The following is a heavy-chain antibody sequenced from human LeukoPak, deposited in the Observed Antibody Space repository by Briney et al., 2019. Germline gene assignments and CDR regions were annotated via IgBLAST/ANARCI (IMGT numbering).Heavy chain of an antibody. V-gene: IGHV1-8*03. D-gene: IGHD2-15*01. CDR3: ARGPRVVAATARGGYYYYYYMDV. Sequence: ASVKVSCKASGYTFTSYDINWVRQATGQGLEWMGWMNPNSGNTGYAQEFQGRVTITRNTSISTAYMELSSLRSEDTAVYYCARGPRVVAATARGGYYYYYYMDVWGKGTTVTISS. CDR1: GYTFTSYD. J-gene: IGHJ6*03. CDR2: MNPNSGNT.